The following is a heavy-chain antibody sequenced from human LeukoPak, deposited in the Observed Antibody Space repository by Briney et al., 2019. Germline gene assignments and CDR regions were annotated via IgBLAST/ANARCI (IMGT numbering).Heavy chain of an antibody. CDR3: ARGRGSYSLDY. Sequence: ASVKVSCKASRYTFAGYSMHWVRQAPGQGLEWMGWINPNSGGTNYAQKFQGRVTMTGDTSISTAYMELTRLTSDDTAVYYCARGRGSYSLDYWGQGTLVTVSS. J-gene: IGHJ4*02. D-gene: IGHD1-26*01. CDR1: RYTFAGYS. CDR2: INPNSGGT. V-gene: IGHV1-2*02.